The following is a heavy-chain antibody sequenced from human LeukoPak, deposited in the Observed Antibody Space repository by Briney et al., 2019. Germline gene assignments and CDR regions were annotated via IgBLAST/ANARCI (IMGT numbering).Heavy chain of an antibody. Sequence: PGGSLRLSRAASGFTFSDYYMSWIRQAPGKGLGWVSYISSSGSYIYYADSVKGRFTISRDNSKNTLYLQMNSLRVEGTAVYYCAREGIAVAGTENDAFDIWGLGTMVTVSS. D-gene: IGHD6-19*01. CDR1: GFTFSDYY. CDR3: AREGIAVAGTENDAFDI. J-gene: IGHJ3*02. V-gene: IGHV3-11*04. CDR2: ISSSGSYI.